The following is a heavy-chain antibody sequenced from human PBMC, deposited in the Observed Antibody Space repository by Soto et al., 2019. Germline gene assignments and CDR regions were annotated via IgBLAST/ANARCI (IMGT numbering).Heavy chain of an antibody. CDR3: AKDIGGGVAVAGRYFDY. V-gene: IGHV3-43*01. D-gene: IGHD6-19*01. J-gene: IGHJ4*02. Sequence: AGGSLRLSCAASGFTFYDYTMHWVRQAPGKGLEWVSLISWDGGSTYYADSVKGRFTISRDNSKNSLYLQMNSLTTEDTALYYCAKDIGGGVAVAGRYFDYWGPGTLVTVSS. CDR1: GFTFYDYT. CDR2: ISWDGGST.